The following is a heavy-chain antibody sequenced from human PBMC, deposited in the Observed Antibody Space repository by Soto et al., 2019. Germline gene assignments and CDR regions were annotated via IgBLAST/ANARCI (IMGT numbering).Heavy chain of an antibody. Sequence: PXDSLTIYGKASGYIFARYWISLVRQMPGKGLEWMGTIYPGNSDTRDSPSFQGQVPISVDTSISTAYLQWTSLKASDTAMYYCARPSAFWSAYSASYFDCWGQGTLVIVSS. J-gene: IGHJ4*02. D-gene: IGHD3-3*01. CDR2: IYPGNSDT. CDR1: GYIFARYW. V-gene: IGHV5-51*01. CDR3: ARPSAFWSAYSASYFDC.